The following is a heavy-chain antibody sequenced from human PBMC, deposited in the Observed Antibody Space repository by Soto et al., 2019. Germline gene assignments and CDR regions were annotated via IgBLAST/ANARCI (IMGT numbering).Heavy chain of an antibody. CDR1: GGSISRGDYY. D-gene: IGHD3-22*01. Sequence: SETLSLSCTVSGGSISRGDYYWSWIRQPPGKGLEWIGYIYYSGSTYYNPSLKSRVTISVDTSKNQFSLKLSSVTAADTAVYYCASSDSSGPDAFDIWGQGTMVTVSS. CDR3: ASSDSSGPDAFDI. CDR2: IYYSGST. J-gene: IGHJ3*02. V-gene: IGHV4-30-4*01.